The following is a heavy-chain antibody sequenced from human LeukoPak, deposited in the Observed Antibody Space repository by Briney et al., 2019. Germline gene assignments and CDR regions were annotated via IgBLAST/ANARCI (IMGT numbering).Heavy chain of an antibody. D-gene: IGHD2-2*01. CDR2: IYYNGNT. J-gene: IGHJ5*02. Sequence: SETLSLTCTVSVGSMSGYYWSWIRQPPGKGLEWIGYIYYNGNTNYSPSLKSRVTISIDTSKNQLSLKLSSVTAADTAVYYCARDSTSWKNWFDPWGQGILVTVSS. V-gene: IGHV4-59*01. CDR1: VGSMSGYY. CDR3: ARDSTSWKNWFDP.